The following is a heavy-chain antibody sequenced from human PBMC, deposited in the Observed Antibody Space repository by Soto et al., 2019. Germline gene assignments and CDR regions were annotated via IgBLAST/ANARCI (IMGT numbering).Heavy chain of an antibody. CDR1: GGSVSRDSNF. J-gene: IGHJ4*02. D-gene: IGHD4-4*01. CDR3: ARGYSHYAH. V-gene: IGHV4-61*01. Sequence: ETLSLTCTVSGGSVSRDSNFWSWIRQPPGKGLEWIGYIYYSGPTRYNPSLESRVTISIDSSKNQVSLNLTSVTAADTAVYYCARGYSHYAHWGRGTLVTVSS. CDR2: IYYSGPT.